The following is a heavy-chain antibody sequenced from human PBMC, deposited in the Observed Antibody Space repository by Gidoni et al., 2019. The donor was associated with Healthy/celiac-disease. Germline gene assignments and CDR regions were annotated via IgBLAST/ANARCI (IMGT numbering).Heavy chain of an antibody. D-gene: IGHD2-15*01. CDR1: AFSLSNARMG. V-gene: IGHV2-26*01. J-gene: IGHJ5*02. CDR2: IFSNDEK. Sequence: QVTLKESVPVLVKLTETLTLTCTVSAFSLSNARMGVSWIRQPPGKALEWLAHIFSNDEKSYSTSLKSRLTISKDTSKSQVVLTMTNMDPVDTATYYCARISGFGYCSGGSCYGWFDPWGQGTLVTVSS. CDR3: ARISGFGYCSGGSCYGWFDP.